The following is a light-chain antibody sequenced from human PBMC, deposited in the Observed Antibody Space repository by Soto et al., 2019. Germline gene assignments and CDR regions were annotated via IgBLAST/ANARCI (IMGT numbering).Light chain of an antibody. J-gene: IGKJ2*04. CDR2: DAS. CDR3: QQYNTSPWR. V-gene: IGKV1-33*01. Sequence: LSSSVGEKVSVAGQASQDISNYLNWYQQKPGKAPKLLIYDASNLETGVPSRFSGSGCGTELAFMLSSLHHDDFAIYFCQQYNTSPWRFGQGTKVDIK. CDR1: QDISNY.